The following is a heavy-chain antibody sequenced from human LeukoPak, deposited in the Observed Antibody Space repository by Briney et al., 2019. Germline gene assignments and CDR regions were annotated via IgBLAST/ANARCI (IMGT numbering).Heavy chain of an antibody. D-gene: IGHD1-14*01. Sequence: GRSLRLSCAASGFTFSSYTMHWVRQAPGKGLEWVTVISYDGNNKYYADSAKGRFTISRDNSKNTLYLQMNSLRPEDTAVYYCARTGSLTMNWFDPWGQGTLVAVSS. V-gene: IGHV3-30*04. CDR3: ARTGSLTMNWFDP. J-gene: IGHJ5*02. CDR1: GFTFSSYT. CDR2: ISYDGNNK.